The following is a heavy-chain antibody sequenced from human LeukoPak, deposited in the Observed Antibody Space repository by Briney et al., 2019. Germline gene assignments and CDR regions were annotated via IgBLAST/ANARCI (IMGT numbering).Heavy chain of an antibody. CDR1: GFTFSSYW. CDR2: INNDESST. D-gene: IGHD3-22*01. CDR3: ARPYDSSGYYTKAYDAFDI. Sequence: QPGGSLRLSCAASGFTFSSYWMHWVRQAPGKGLVWVSRINNDESSTTYADSVKGRFTISRDNSKNTLYLQMNSLRAEDTAVYYCARPYDSSGYYTKAYDAFDIWGQGTMVTVSS. J-gene: IGHJ3*02. V-gene: IGHV3-74*01.